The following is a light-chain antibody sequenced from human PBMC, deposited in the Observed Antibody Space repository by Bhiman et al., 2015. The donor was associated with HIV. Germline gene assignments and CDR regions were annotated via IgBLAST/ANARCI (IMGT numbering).Light chain of an antibody. CDR2: QDT. CDR1: KLENQY. V-gene: IGLV3-1*01. J-gene: IGLJ1*01. CDR3: RAWDNSQYV. Sequence: SYELTQPPSVSVSPGQTASITCSGEKLENQYVCWFQQKSGQSPVLVMYQDTKRPSGVPERFSGANSGNTATLTISGTQAVDEADYYCRAWDNSQYVFGPGTKLTVL.